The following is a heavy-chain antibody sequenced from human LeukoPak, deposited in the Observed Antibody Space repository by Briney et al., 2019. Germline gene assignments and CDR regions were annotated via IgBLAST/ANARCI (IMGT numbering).Heavy chain of an antibody. CDR2: IYYSGST. CDR3: ARRAYGSGTKRYYYYYMDV. Sequence: SETLSLTCTVSGGSISSSSYYWGWIRQPPGKGLEWIGSIYYSGSTYYNPSLKSRVTISVDTSKNQFSLKLSSVTAADTAVYYCARRAYGSGTKRYYYYYMDVWGKGTTATVSS. J-gene: IGHJ6*03. D-gene: IGHD3-10*01. V-gene: IGHV4-39*01. CDR1: GGSISSSSYY.